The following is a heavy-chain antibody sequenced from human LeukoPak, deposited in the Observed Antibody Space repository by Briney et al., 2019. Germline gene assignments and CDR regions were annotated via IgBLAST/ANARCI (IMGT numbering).Heavy chain of an antibody. CDR1: GYTFTSYA. J-gene: IGHJ4*02. V-gene: IGHV7-4-1*02. D-gene: IGHD3-10*01. Sequence: PWASVKVSCKASGYTFTSYAMSWVRQAPGQGGEWMGWINTNTGNPTYAQGFTGRFVFSLDTSVSTAYLQISSLKAEDTAVYYCARGYSGSGSYYDYWGQGTLVTVSS. CDR3: ARGYSGSGSYYDY. CDR2: INTNTGNP.